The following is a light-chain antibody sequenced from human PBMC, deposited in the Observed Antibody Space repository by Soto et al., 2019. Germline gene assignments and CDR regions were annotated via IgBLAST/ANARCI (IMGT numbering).Light chain of an antibody. J-gene: IGLJ2*01. CDR3: CSYAGSYTLV. Sequence: QSALTQPASVSGSPGQSITISCIGTTSDIGSYNLVSWYQQPPGKAPQLIIYEASKRPSGVPDRFSGSKSGNTASLTISGLQTEDEADYYCCSYAGSYTLVFGGGTKLTVL. CDR2: EAS. CDR1: TSDIGSYNL. V-gene: IGLV2-23*01.